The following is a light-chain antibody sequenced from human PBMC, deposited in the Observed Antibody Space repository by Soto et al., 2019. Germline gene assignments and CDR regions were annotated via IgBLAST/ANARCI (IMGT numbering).Light chain of an antibody. CDR2: GTS. Sequence: EIVLTQSPATLSLSPGERATLSCRASQSVGSYFAWYQQKPGQAPRLLIYGTSNRATGIPGRFSSSGSGTDFTLTISSLEPEDCGVYYCQHRGKWPRTFGQGTKLEI. CDR1: QSVGSY. CDR3: QHRGKWPRT. V-gene: IGKV3-11*01. J-gene: IGKJ2*01.